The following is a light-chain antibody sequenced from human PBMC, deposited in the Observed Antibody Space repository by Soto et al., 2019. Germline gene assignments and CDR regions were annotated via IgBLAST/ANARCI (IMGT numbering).Light chain of an antibody. J-gene: IGKJ4*01. CDR2: DAS. CDR3: QQRINWPLT. Sequence: ETVLTQSPAILSLSPGERATLSCRASQSVSTYLAWYQQKPGQAPRLLIYDASNRATGIPARFIGSGSGTDFTLTIGGLEPEDSALYYCQQRINWPLTVGGGTKVDI. CDR1: QSVSTY. V-gene: IGKV3-11*01.